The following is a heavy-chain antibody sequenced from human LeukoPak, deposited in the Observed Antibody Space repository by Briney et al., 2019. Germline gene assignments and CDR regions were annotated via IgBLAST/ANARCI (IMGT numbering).Heavy chain of an antibody. Sequence: SETLSLTCTVSGGSISSSSYYWGWIRQPPGKGLEWIGSIYYSGSTYYNPSLKSRVTISVDTSKNQFSLKLSSVTAADTAVYYCGRQSGFGGVVDYGGQGTLVTVSS. CDR3: GRQSGFGGVVDY. CDR1: GGSISSSSYY. V-gene: IGHV4-39*01. CDR2: IYYSGST. J-gene: IGHJ4*02. D-gene: IGHD3-16*01.